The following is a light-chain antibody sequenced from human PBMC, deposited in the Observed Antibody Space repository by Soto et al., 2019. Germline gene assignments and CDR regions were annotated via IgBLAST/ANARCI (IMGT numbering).Light chain of an antibody. CDR2: GAS. Sequence: EIVLTHSPGTLSLSPGERATLSCRASQSVSNTYLAWYQQKPGQAPRLLIYGASSRATGIPDRFSGSGSGTDFTLTSSRLEPVDFAVYYCQQYGSSPLTFGGGTKVEIK. CDR1: QSVSNTY. V-gene: IGKV3-20*01. J-gene: IGKJ4*01. CDR3: QQYGSSPLT.